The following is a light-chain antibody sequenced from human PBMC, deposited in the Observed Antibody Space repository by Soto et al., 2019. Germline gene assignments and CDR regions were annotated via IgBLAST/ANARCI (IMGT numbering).Light chain of an antibody. CDR2: NAV. V-gene: IGKV3-15*01. CDR3: QQYKSWWPIT. Sequence: EIVLTQSPATLSVSPGERATLSCRASQNIDSNLVWYQQKPGQAPRLLLSNAVTRAPGIPARVSGSGFGTEFTLTLSSPQTEDFASYYCQQYKSWWPITFGQGTRLEI. J-gene: IGKJ5*01. CDR1: QNIDSN.